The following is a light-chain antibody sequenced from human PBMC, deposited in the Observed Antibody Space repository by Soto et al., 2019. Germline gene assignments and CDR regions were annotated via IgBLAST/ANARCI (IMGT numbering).Light chain of an antibody. CDR1: SSDVGAYDY. J-gene: IGLJ1*01. CDR3: SSFAGSNNFPYV. V-gene: IGLV2-8*01. CDR2: EIN. Sequence: QSVVTQPPSSSGSPGQSVTISCTGTSSDVGAYDYVSWYQQHPGKAPKLMIYEINKRPSGVPDRFSGSKSGNTASLTVSGLQAEDEADYYCSSFAGSNNFPYVFGTGTKVXV.